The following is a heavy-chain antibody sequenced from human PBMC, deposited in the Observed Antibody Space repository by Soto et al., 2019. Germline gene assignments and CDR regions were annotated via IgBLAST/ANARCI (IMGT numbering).Heavy chain of an antibody. Sequence: SETLSLTCTVSGGSISSGDYYWSWIRQPPGKGLEWIGYIYYSGSTYYNPSLKSRVTISVDTSKNQFSLKLSSVTAADTAVYYCARAGPYSSSSGLLYDYYYGMDVWGQGTTVTVSS. J-gene: IGHJ6*02. V-gene: IGHV4-30-4*01. CDR3: ARAGPYSSSSGLLYDYYYGMDV. D-gene: IGHD6-6*01. CDR1: GGSISSGDYY. CDR2: IYYSGST.